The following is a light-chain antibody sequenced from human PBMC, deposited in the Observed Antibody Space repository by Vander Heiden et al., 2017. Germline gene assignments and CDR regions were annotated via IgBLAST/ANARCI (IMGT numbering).Light chain of an antibody. CDR3: QQRSNWPLT. CDR2: EAS. V-gene: IGKV3-11*01. J-gene: IGKJ4*01. Sequence: EIVLTKSPATLSLSPGERATLSCRASQSVSSYLAWYQQKPGQAPRLLIYEASNRATGIPARFSGSGSGTDFTLTISSLEPEDFAVYYCQQRSNWPLTFGGGTKVEIK. CDR1: QSVSSY.